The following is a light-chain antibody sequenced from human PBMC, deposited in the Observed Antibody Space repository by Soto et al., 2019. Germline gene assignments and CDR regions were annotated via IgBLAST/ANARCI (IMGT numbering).Light chain of an antibody. J-gene: IGKJ1*01. V-gene: IGKV3-20*01. CDR1: QAITGTY. CDR2: GAS. Sequence: EVVLTQSPGTLSLSPGERATLSCRASQAITGTYLAWYQQKPGQAPRLLIHGASTRATGVPDRFSGGGTGTDFSLNISRLVPEDFAVYYCQQYGRSKRWTFGQGTKIEV. CDR3: QQYGRSKRWT.